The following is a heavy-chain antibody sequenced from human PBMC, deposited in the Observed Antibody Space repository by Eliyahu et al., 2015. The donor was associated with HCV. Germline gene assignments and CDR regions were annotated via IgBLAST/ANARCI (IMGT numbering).Heavy chain of an antibody. V-gene: IGHV3-73*02. CDR3: ARLLDGSGWLDFDY. D-gene: IGHD6-19*01. CDR2: IRTKANTYAT. CDR1: GFTFSDSA. Sequence: EVQLVESGGGLVQPGGSLXLSCAVSGFTFSDSAIHWVRQAPGKGLEWVVRIRTKANTYATAYAASVKGRFTISRDDSKNTADLQMNSLKTEDTAVYYCARLLDGSGWLDFDYWGQGTLVTVSS. J-gene: IGHJ4*02.